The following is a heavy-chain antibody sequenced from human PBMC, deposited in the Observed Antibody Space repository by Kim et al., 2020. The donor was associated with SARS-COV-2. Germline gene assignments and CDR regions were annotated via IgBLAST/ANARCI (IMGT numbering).Heavy chain of an antibody. CDR3: ARGPVGGYKNHWFDP. J-gene: IGHJ5*02. V-gene: IGHV4-31*02. Sequence: NPSLTSRVTISVDTSKNQFSLKLSSVTAADTAVYYCARGPVGGYKNHWFDPCGQGTLVTVSS. D-gene: IGHD5-18*01.